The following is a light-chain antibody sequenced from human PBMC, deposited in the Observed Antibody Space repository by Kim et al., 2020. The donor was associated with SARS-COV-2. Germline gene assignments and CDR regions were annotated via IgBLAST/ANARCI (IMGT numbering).Light chain of an antibody. J-gene: IGLJ1*01. CDR2: EVS. Sequence: GQSGTTSCTGTSSDVGGYNYVSWYQQHPGKAPKLMIYEVSKRPSGVPDRFSGSKSGNTASLTVSGLQAEDEADYYCSSYAGSNFYVFGTGTKVTVL. CDR1: SSDVGGYNY. CDR3: SSYAGSNFYV. V-gene: IGLV2-8*01.